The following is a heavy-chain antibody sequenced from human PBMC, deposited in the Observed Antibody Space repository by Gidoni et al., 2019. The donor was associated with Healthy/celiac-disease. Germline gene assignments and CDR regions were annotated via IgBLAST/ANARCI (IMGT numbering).Heavy chain of an antibody. J-gene: IGHJ4*02. CDR3: ARGASFVVVTAIRFNYFDY. CDR2: INHSGST. D-gene: IGHD2-21*02. Sequence: QVQLQQWGAGLLKPSETLSLTCAVYGGSFSGYYWSWIRQPPGKGLEWIGEINHSGSTNYNPSLKSRVTISVDTSKNQFSLKLSSVTAADTAVYDCARGASFVVVTAIRFNYFDYWGQGTLVTVSS. CDR1: GGSFSGYY. V-gene: IGHV4-34*01.